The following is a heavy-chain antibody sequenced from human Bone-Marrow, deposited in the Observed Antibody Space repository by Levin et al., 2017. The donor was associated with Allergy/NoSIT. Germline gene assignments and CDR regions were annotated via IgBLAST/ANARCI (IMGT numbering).Heavy chain of an antibody. V-gene: IGHV4-59*01. D-gene: IGHD5-24*01. CDR1: GGSISSSY. Sequence: SETLSLTCTVSGGSISSSYWSWIRQSPGKGLEWIGHIYYTGSTTYNPSLESRVTISVDRSKNHFSLTLRSVTAADTAVYYCARDSEEMALVLGVWGQGTMVTVSS. J-gene: IGHJ3*01. CDR2: IYYTGST. CDR3: ARDSEEMALVLGV.